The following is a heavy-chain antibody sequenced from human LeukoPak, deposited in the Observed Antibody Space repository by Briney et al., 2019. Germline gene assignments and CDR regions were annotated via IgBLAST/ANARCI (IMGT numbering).Heavy chain of an antibody. V-gene: IGHV3-21*01. J-gene: IGHJ4*02. CDR2: ISSSSSYI. CDR3: ARDLDSSGFFPGDY. CDR1: GSTFSSYS. D-gene: IGHD3-22*01. Sequence: GGSLRLSCAASGSTFSSYSMNWVRQAPGKGLEWVSSISSSSSYIYYADSVKGRFTISRDNAKNSLYLQMNSLRAEDTAVYYCARDLDSSGFFPGDYWGQGTLVTVSS.